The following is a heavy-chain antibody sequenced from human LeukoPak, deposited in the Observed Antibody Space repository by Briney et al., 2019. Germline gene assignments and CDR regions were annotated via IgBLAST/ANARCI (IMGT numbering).Heavy chain of an antibody. Sequence: GGSLRLSCAASGFTFSSYSMNWVRQAPGKGLEWVSSISSSSSYIYYADSVKGRFTISRDNAKNSLYLQMNSLRAEDTAVYYCAREPDELVYFDYWGQGTLVTVSS. V-gene: IGHV3-21*01. CDR2: ISSSSSYI. D-gene: IGHD1-1*01. J-gene: IGHJ4*02. CDR1: GFTFSSYS. CDR3: AREPDELVYFDY.